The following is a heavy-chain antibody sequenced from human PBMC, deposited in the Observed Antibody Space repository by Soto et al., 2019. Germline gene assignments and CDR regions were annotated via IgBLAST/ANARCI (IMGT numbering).Heavy chain of an antibody. D-gene: IGHD6-13*01. V-gene: IGHV1-46*01. CDR2: ITPSGGST. Sequence: ASVKVSCRASGYTFTSYYMHWVRQAPGQGLEWIGIITPSGGSTSYAQKFHGTVTMTRDTSTSTVYMELSSLISEDTAVYYCARVPTDSSSWSRGLKFDYWGQGTLVTVPQ. J-gene: IGHJ4*02. CDR1: GYTFTSYY. CDR3: ARVPTDSSSWSRGLKFDY.